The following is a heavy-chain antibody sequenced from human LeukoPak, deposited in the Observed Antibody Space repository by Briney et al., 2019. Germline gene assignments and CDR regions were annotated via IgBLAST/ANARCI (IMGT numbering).Heavy chain of an antibody. CDR2: MNPNSGNT. CDR1: GYTFTSYD. V-gene: IGHV1-8*01. Sequence: ASVKVSCKASGYTFTSYDISWVRQAPGQGLEWMGWMNPNSGNTGYAQKFQGRVTMTRNTSISTAYMELSSLRSEDTAVYYCARADGYNVFDYWGQGTLVTVSS. D-gene: IGHD5-24*01. J-gene: IGHJ4*02. CDR3: ARADGYNVFDY.